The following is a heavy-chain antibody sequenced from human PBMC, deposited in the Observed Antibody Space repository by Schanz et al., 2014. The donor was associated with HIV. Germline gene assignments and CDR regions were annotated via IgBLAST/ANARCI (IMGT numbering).Heavy chain of an antibody. V-gene: IGHV1-69*01. CDR2: IIPLFGTT. D-gene: IGHD3-10*01. J-gene: IGHJ3*02. Sequence: QVQLVQSGAEVKKPGSSVKVSCKASGGTFMTYAISWVRQAPGQGLEWMGGIIPLFGTTNYAQKFQGRVTITADESTSTAYMELSSLRSEDTAVYYCARGEMVRGVVKQHVFQIWGQGTMVTVSS. CDR1: GGTFMTYA. CDR3: ARGEMVRGVVKQHVFQI.